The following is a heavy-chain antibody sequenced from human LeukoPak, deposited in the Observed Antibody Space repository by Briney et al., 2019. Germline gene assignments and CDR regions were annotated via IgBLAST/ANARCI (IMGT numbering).Heavy chain of an antibody. CDR2: MNHSGRT. D-gene: IGHD3-9*01. CDR3: ARSPLTGNYGDWFDP. J-gene: IGHJ5*02. CDR1: GGSVSGYY. V-gene: IGHV4-34*01. Sequence: PSETLSLTCGVNGGSVSGYYRSWIRQPPAKGLELIGEMNHSGRTNYNPSLKSRVTMSIDTSKNQFSLKLSSVTAADTAVYYCARSPLTGNYGDWFDPWGQGTLVIVSS.